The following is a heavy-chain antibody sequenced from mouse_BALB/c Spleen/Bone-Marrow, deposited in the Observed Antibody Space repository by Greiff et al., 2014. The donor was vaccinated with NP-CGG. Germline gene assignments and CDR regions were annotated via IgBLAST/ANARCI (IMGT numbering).Heavy chain of an antibody. CDR1: GYSITSYYS. J-gene: IGHJ4*01. Sequence: DVKLQESGPDLVKPSQSLSLTCTVTGYSITSYYSWHWIRRFPGNKLEWMGYIHYSGVTVYNPSLKSRISITRDTSNNQFFLQLNSVTTEDTATYYCSRFAGTPYTMDYWGQGTSVTVSS. CDR3: SRFAGTPYTMDY. D-gene: IGHD4-1*01. CDR2: IHYSGVT. V-gene: IGHV3-1*02.